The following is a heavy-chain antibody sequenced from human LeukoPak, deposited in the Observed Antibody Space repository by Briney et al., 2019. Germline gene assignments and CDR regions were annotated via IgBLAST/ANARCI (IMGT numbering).Heavy chain of an antibody. CDR1: GGSFTSFY. CDR2: VNHSGST. Sequence: SETLSLTCAVSGGSFTSFYWSWIRQPPPQGREWMGKVNHSGSTNNKSSLKIRVTIVVDTHNTQFSLKVRSVTAADTAVYYCARSGRIRDSTAPRYFYYLDVWGTGTTVTVSS. D-gene: IGHD1-14*01. CDR3: ARSGRIRDSTAPRYFYYLDV. V-gene: IGHV4-34*01. J-gene: IGHJ6*03.